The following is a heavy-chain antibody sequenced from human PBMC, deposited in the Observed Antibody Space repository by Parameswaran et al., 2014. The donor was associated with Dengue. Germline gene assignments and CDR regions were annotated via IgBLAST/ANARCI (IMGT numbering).Heavy chain of an antibody. V-gene: IGHV4-59*08. Sequence: AISSARWIRQPPGKGLEWIGYIYYSGSTNYNPSLKSRVTISVDTSKNQFSLKLSSVTAADTAVYYCARQIPVDSGAFDIWGQGAMVTVSS. D-gene: IGHD3-10*01. J-gene: IGHJ3*02. CDR2: IYYSGST. CDR1: AISSA. CDR3: ARQIPVDSGAFDI.